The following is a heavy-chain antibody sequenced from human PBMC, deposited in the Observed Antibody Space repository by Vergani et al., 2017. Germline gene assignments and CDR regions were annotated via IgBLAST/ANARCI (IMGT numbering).Heavy chain of an antibody. CDR2: ISAYNGNT. CDR3: ARDYYDSSGYDPLYYFDY. J-gene: IGHJ4*02. Sequence: HVQLVQSGAEVKKPGASVKVSCKASGYTFTSYGISWVRQAPGQGLEWMGWISAYNGNTNYAQKLQGRVTMTTDTSTSTAYMELRSLRSDDTAVYYCARDYYDSSGYDPLYYFDYWGQGTLVTVSS. D-gene: IGHD3-22*01. V-gene: IGHV1-18*01. CDR1: GYTFTSYG.